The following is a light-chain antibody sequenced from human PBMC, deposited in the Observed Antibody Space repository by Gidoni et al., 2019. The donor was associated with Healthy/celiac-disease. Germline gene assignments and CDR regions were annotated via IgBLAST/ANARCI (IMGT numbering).Light chain of an antibody. CDR1: QSVSSSY. CDR3: QQYGSSPMYT. Sequence: EIVLTQSPGTLSLSPGESATLSCRASQSVSSSYLAWYQQKPGQAPMLLIYGASSRATGIPDRFSGSGSGTDFTLTISRLEPEDFAVYYCQQYGSSPMYTFGQGTKLEIK. V-gene: IGKV3-20*01. CDR2: GAS. J-gene: IGKJ2*01.